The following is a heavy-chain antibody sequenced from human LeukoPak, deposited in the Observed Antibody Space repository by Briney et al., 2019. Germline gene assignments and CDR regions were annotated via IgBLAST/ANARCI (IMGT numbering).Heavy chain of an antibody. V-gene: IGHV3-30*02. CDR2: IRYDGSTE. J-gene: IGHJ4*02. D-gene: IGHD6-13*01. CDR1: GFTFSSYG. CDR3: ARLIAAAGREVDY. Sequence: GGSLRLSCAASGFTFSSYGMHWVRQAPGKGLDWVSFIRYDGSTEYYADSVKGRFTISRDNSKNTLYLQMNSLKTEDTAVYYCARLIAAAGREVDYWGQGTLATVSS.